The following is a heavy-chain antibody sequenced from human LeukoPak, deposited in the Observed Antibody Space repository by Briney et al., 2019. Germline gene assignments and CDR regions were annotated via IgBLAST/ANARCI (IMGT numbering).Heavy chain of an antibody. J-gene: IGHJ5*02. V-gene: IGHV4-61*01. CDR3: ARTGGYCSGGSCYSGWFDP. Sequence: PSETLSLTCTVSGASVSSGSYYWNWIRQPPGKGLEWIGYVYYSDNANNNPSLKSRVTISVDTSKNQFSLKLSSVTAADTAVYYCARTGGYCSGGSCYSGWFDPWGQGTLVTVSS. CDR1: GASVSSGSYY. D-gene: IGHD2-15*01. CDR2: VYYSDNA.